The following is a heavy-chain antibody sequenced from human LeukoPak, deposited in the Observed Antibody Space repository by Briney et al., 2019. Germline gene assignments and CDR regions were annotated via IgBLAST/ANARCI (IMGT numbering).Heavy chain of an antibody. CDR3: ARLGSYSDY. J-gene: IGHJ4*02. V-gene: IGHV4-61*01. CDR2: IHSSGST. CDR1: GASVTGGFSA. D-gene: IGHD1-26*01. Sequence: PSETLSLTCTVSGASVTGGFSAWGWVRQPPGKGLEWIGYIHSSGSTHYNPSLKSRVTTSLDTTKNQFSLRLSSVTAADTAVYYCARLGSYSDYWGQGTLVTVSS.